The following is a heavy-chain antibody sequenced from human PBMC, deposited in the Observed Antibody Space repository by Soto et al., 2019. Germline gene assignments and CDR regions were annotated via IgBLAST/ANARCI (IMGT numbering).Heavy chain of an antibody. CDR1: GFTFSSYA. D-gene: IGHD1-7*01. J-gene: IGHJ4*02. CDR3: AKDPDGTTSVFDY. CDR2: ISGSGGST. V-gene: IGHV3-23*01. Sequence: AGGSLRLSCAASGFTFSSYAMSWVRQAPGKGLEWVSAISGSGGSTYYADSVKGRFTISRDNSKNTLYLQMNSLGAEDTAVYYCAKDPDGTTSVFDYWGQGTLVTVSS.